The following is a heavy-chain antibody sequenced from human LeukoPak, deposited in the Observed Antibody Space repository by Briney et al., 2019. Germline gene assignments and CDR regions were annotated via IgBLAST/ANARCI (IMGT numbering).Heavy chain of an antibody. CDR3: ARGGVVAKYTPFDI. V-gene: IGHV4-31*03. J-gene: IGHJ3*02. CDR1: GGSISSGGYY. CDR2: IYYSGST. D-gene: IGHD2-15*01. Sequence: SETLSLTCTVSGGSISSGGYYWSWIRQHPGKGLEWIGYIYYSGSTYYNPSLKSRVTISVDTSKNQFSLKLSSVTAADTAVYYCARGGVVAKYTPFDIWGQGTMVTVSS.